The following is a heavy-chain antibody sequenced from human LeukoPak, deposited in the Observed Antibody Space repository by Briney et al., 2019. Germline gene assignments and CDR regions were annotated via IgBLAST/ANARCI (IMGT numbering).Heavy chain of an antibody. J-gene: IGHJ6*02. D-gene: IGHD2-15*01. CDR3: ARHGLEGCNAAGCYKSFHYYGMDV. V-gene: IGHV5-51*01. CDR2: IFPGDSAT. CDR1: GYSFSDYW. Sequence: GESLKISCKGYGYSFSDYWIGWVRQMPGKGLEWMGMIFPGDSATKYSPSFQGRVTISTDNSLYTAYLQWTSLRASDTGIYYCARHGLEGCNAAGCYKSFHYYGMDVWGQGTTVTVSS.